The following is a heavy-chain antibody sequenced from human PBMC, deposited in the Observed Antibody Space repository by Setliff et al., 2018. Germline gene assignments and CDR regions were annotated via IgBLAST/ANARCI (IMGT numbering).Heavy chain of an antibody. J-gene: IGHJ6*03. CDR1: GGSITSGSYY. CDR3: YMDV. CDR2: LHTSGTT. V-gene: IGHV4-61*02. Sequence: SETLSLTCAVSGGSITSGSYYWSWIRQPAGEGLEWIGRLHTSGTTVYNPSLKGRVTMSVDTSKNQFSLKLKSVTAADTAMYYYYMDVWGKGTTVTVSS.